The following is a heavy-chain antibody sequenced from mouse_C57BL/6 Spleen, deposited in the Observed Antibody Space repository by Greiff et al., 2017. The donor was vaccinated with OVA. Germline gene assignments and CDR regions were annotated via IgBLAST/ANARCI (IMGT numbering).Heavy chain of an antibody. Sequence: QVQLQQPGAELVKPGASVKMSCKASGYTFTSYWITWVKQRPGQGLEWIGDIYPGSGSTNYNEKFKSKATLTVDTSASTAYMQLSSLTSEDSAVYYLARCGMVPYYFDYGGQGTTLTVSS. CDR3: ARCGMVPYYFDY. CDR2: IYPGSGST. J-gene: IGHJ2*01. V-gene: IGHV1-55*01. CDR1: GYTFTSYW. D-gene: IGHD2-3*01.